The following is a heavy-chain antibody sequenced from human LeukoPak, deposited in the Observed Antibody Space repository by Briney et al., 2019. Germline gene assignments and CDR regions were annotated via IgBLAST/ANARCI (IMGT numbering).Heavy chain of an antibody. CDR3: ARDGIAVAGTGY. V-gene: IGHV3-74*01. CDR1: GFTFSSYW. CDR2: INTDGSST. D-gene: IGHD6-19*01. Sequence: GGSLRLSCAASGFTFSSYWMHWVRQAPGKGLVWVSRINTDGSSTSYADSVKGRFTISRDNAKNTLYLQMNSLKTEDTAVYYCARDGIAVAGTGYWGQGTLVTVSS. J-gene: IGHJ4*02.